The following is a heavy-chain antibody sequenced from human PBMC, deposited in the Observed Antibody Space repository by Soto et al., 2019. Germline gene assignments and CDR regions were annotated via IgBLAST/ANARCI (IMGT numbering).Heavy chain of an antibody. CDR1: GGTFSSYA. D-gene: IGHD6-13*01. CDR3: ERKGTEAGTPFDT. CDR2: IIPIFGTA. Sequence: GASVKVSCKASGGTFSSYAISWVRQAPGQGLEWMGGIIPIFGTANYAQKFQGGVTITADESTSTAYMELSSLRSEDTAVYYCERKGTEAGTPFDTWGQGTLVTVSS. J-gene: IGHJ5*02. V-gene: IGHV1-69*13.